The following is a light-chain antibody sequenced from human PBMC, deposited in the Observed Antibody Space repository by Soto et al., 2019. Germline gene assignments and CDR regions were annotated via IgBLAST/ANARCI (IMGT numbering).Light chain of an antibody. Sequence: DIQIAQVSTLPASSVEARVLNPLRASQSISNHLNWYQQKPGKAPKLLIFAASSLQSGVPSRFSGSRSGPDFTLTISSLQPEDFATYYCQQSYSSPPTFGQGTKVDI. CDR1: QSISNH. J-gene: IGKJ1*01. CDR2: AAS. CDR3: QQSYSSPPT. V-gene: IGKV1-39*01.